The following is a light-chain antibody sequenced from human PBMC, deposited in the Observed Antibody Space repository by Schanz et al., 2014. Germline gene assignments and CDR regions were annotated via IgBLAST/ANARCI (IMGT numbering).Light chain of an antibody. V-gene: IGKV3-15*01. Sequence: EIVLTQSPGTLSLSPGERATLSCRASQRINSDSLAWYQQKPGQAPRLLIYGASTRATGIPARFSGSGSGTEFTLTISSLQSEDFAVYYCQQYNNWPPTWTFGQGTKVEIK. J-gene: IGKJ1*01. CDR2: GAS. CDR3: QQYNNWPPTWT. CDR1: QRINSD.